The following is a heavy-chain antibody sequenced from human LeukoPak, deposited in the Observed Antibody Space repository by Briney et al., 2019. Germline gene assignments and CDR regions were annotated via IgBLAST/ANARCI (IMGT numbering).Heavy chain of an antibody. CDR1: GDSISSDY. CDR2: IYTSGGT. J-gene: IGHJ4*02. D-gene: IGHD6-6*01. Sequence: PSETLSLTCTVSGDSISSDYWSWIRQPPGKGLEWIGYIYTSGGTSYNPSLKGRVTISIDTSKNQVSLKLSSVTAADSAVYFCARLTRLSTSPNRYYLDYWGQGTLVTVSS. V-gene: IGHV4-4*09. CDR3: ARLTRLSTSPNRYYLDY.